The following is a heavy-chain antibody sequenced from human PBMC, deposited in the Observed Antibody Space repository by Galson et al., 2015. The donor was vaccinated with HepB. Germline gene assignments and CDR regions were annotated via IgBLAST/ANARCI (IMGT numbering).Heavy chain of an antibody. CDR1: GYTFTSYD. CDR3: ARNPAYTGWFDP. Sequence: SVKVSCKASGYTFTSYDINWVRQAPGQGLEWVGWMNPKSGDTGYAQKFQGRVTMTRDTSISTAYMELSSLISEDTAVYDCARNPAYTGWFDPWGQGTLVTVSS. V-gene: IGHV1-8*01. J-gene: IGHJ5*02. D-gene: IGHD3-16*01. CDR2: MNPKSGDT.